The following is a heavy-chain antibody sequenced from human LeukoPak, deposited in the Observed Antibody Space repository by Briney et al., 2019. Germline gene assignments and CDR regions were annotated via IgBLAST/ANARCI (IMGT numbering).Heavy chain of an antibody. D-gene: IGHD3-10*01. CDR1: GYPFTGYY. CDR2: INPNSGGT. CDR3: ARNPVRGVIIGGY. Sequence: GASVKVSCKASGYPFTGYYMHWVRQAPGQGLEWMGWINPNSGGTNYAQKFQGRVTMTRDTSISTAYMELSRLRSDDTAVYYCARNPVRGVIIGGYWGQGTLVTVSS. J-gene: IGHJ4*02. V-gene: IGHV1-2*02.